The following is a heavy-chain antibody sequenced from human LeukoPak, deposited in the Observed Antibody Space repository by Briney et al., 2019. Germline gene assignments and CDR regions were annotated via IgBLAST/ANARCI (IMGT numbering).Heavy chain of an antibody. CDR1: GFIFSNYG. CDR2: IENDGSNK. J-gene: IGHJ4*02. CDR3: AKDPARGQLGIFDY. V-gene: IGHV3-30*02. D-gene: IGHD6-6*01. Sequence: GGSLRLSCAASGFIFSNYGMCWVRQAPGKGLEWVTFIENDGSNKYYADSVRGRFTISRDNSRNTLYMQMNSLRVEDTAVYYCAKDPARGQLGIFDYWGQGVLVTVSS.